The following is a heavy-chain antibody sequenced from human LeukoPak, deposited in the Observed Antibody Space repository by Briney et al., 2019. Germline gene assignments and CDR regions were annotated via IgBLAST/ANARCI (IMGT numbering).Heavy chain of an antibody. Sequence: GGSLRLSCAASGFTFSSYAMSWVRQAPGKGLEWVSAISGSGGSTYYADSVKGRFTISRDNSKNTLYLQMNSLRAEDTAVYYCARDYYDSSGYYYGYFQHWGQAPWSPSPQ. CDR3: ARDYYDSSGYYYGYFQH. J-gene: IGHJ1*01. CDR1: GFTFSSYA. CDR2: ISGSGGST. V-gene: IGHV3-23*01. D-gene: IGHD3-22*01.